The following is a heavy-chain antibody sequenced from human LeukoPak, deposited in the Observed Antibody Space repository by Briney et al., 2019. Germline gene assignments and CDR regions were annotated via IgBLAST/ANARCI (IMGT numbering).Heavy chain of an antibody. CDR1: GDSVSSNSAA. CDR3: ARAGDGDYPNHYYYMDV. V-gene: IGHV6-1*01. D-gene: IGHD4-17*01. CDR2: TYYRSKWYN. J-gene: IGHJ6*03. Sequence: SQTLSLTCAISGDSVSSNSAAWNWIRQSPSRGLEWLGRTYYRSKWYNDYAVSVKSRITINPDTSKNQFSLQLNSVTPEDTAVYYCARAGDGDYPNHYYYMDVWGKGTTVTVSS.